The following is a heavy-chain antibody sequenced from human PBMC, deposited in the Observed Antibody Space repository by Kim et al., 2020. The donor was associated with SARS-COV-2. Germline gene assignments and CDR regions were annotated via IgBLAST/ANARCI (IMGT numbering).Heavy chain of an antibody. D-gene: IGHD3-9*01. CDR2: LFSGGGT. Sequence: SETLSLTCSISGASITTYYWSWIRQPPGKGLEWIGYLFSGGGTDYNPSLQSRVTMSMDSSRDQVHFYLNLTSVTAADTAVYYCARQNMLTGMVCLWGQGTLVTVSS. J-gene: IGHJ4*02. CDR3: ARQNMLTGMVCL. V-gene: IGHV4-59*08. CDR1: GASITTYY.